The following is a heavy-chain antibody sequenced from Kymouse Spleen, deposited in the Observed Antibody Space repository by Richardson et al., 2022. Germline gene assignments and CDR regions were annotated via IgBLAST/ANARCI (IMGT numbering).Heavy chain of an antibody. CDR3: ARRDYGSGSYYFDY. CDR2: INHSGST. D-gene: IGHD3-10*01. V-gene: IGHV4-34*01. Sequence: QVQLQQWGAGLLKPSETLSLTCAVYGGSFSGYYWSWIRQPPGKGLEWIGEINHSGSTNYNPSLKSRVTISVDTSKNQFSLKLSSVTAADTAVYYCARRDYGSGSYYFDYWGQGTLVTVSS. CDR1: GGSFSGYY. J-gene: IGHJ4*02.